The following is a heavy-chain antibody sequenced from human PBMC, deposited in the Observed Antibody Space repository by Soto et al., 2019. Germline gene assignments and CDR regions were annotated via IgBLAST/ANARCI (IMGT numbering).Heavy chain of an antibody. CDR3: GKHLYGCYVKRDT. CDR1: GGYIGSYY. D-gene: IGHD3-3*01. J-gene: IGHJ5*01. CDR2: IHYSGST. V-gene: IGHV4-59*01. Sequence: NPSETLSLTCTVSGGYIGSYYWSCIRQPPGKGLEWIGYIHYSGSTWYNPSLKSRLTISVDKSRNKYSLKLSSVTAADAAVYFCGKHLYGCYVKRDTWGQGTMVTVSS.